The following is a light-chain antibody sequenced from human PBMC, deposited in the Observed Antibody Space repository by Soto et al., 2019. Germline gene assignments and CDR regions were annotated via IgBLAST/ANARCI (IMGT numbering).Light chain of an antibody. CDR1: QSVSSN. CDR3: QQYYTMYT. J-gene: IGKJ2*01. CDR2: GAS. V-gene: IGKV3-15*01. Sequence: EIVMTQSPATLSVSPGERATLSCRASQSVSSNLVWYQQKPGQAPRLLIYGASTRATGIPARFSGSGSGTEFTLTINSLQPDDFATYYCQQYYTMYTFGRGTKLEIK.